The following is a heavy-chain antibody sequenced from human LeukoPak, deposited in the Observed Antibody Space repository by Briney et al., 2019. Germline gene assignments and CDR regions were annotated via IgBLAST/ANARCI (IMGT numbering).Heavy chain of an antibody. CDR2: ISGGGVTT. Sequence: SGGSLRLSCAASGFTFSTYAMSWVRQAPGKGLEWVSAISGGGVTTYYADSVQGRSTISRDNSKNTLYLQMSSLRAEDTAVYYCAKGLRMTFGGVIAPLDYWGQGTLVTVSS. J-gene: IGHJ4*02. V-gene: IGHV3-23*01. CDR3: AKGLRMTFGGVIAPLDY. CDR1: GFTFSTYA. D-gene: IGHD3-16*02.